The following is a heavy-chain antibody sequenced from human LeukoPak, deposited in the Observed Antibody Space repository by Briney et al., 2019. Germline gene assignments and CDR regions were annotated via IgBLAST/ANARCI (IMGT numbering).Heavy chain of an antibody. CDR3: ARGLKGYGSGSYYIGHSLDY. CDR1: GFTFTTYW. V-gene: IGHV3-7*01. CDR2: INQDGTEK. Sequence: GGSLRLSCAASGFTFTTYWMTWVRQAPGKGLEWVANINQDGTEKYYVDSVKGRFTISRDNAKNSLYLQMNSLRAEDTAVYYCARGLKGYGSGSYYIGHSLDYWGQGTLVTVSS. D-gene: IGHD3-10*01. J-gene: IGHJ4*02.